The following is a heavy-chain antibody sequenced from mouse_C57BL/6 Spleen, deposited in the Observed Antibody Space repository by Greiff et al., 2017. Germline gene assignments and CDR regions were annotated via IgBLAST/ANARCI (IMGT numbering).Heavy chain of an antibody. D-gene: IGHD1-1*01. CDR1: GFTFSDYG. CDR2: ISSGSSTI. CDR3: ARMDYGNSYGFDY. V-gene: IGHV5-17*01. Sequence: EVKLVESGGGLVKPGGSLKLSCAASGFTFSDYGMHWVRQAPEKGLEWVAYISSGSSTIYYADTVKGRFTISRDNAKNTLFLQMTSLRSEDTAMYYCARMDYGNSYGFDYWGQVTTLTVSS. J-gene: IGHJ2*01.